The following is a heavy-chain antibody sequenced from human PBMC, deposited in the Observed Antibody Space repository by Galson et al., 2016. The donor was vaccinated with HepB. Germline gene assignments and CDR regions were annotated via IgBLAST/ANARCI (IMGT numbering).Heavy chain of an antibody. D-gene: IGHD3-10*01. Sequence: QSGAEVKKPGESLKISCKGSGSNFLTSWIGWVRQMPGKGREWMAMIYPSDSDTRYSPSLQGQVTMAVDKSSSTAYRKWSSLKASDTAIYYCARERAGGIGAPVRAFDLWGQGTMVTVSS. CDR2: IYPSDSDT. V-gene: IGHV5-51*01. CDR1: GSNFLTSW. CDR3: ARERAGGIGAPVRAFDL. J-gene: IGHJ3*01.